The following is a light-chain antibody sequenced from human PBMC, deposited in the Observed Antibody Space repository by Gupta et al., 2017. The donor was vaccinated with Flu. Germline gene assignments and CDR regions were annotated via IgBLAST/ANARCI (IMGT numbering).Light chain of an antibody. Sequence: SSDVGSYDLVSWYQQHPGNSSNCIIHVTTSGPSRVSIQSSGSKSGITASLTISGLRAEDEADYSCSSYASSIRFLVFGGGTKLTVL. CDR3: SSYASSIRFLV. V-gene: IGLV2-23*02. CDR2: VTT. J-gene: IGLJ2*01. CDR1: SSDVGSYDL.